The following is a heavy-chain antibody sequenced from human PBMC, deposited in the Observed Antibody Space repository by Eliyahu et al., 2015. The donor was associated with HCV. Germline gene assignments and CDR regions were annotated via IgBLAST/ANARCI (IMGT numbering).Heavy chain of an antibody. CDR2: IIGSGGXT. D-gene: IGHD5-18*01. CDR3: AKGGRYSYGYGQTPYGMDV. J-gene: IGHJ6*02. Sequence: EVQLLEXGGGLVQPGGSLRLXCXASGFPFSXSSTCWVRXAPGPGVGGVSAIIGSGGXTYYADSVKGRFTISRDNSKNTLYLQMNSLRAEDTAVYYCAKGGRYSYGYGQTPYGMDVWGQGTTVTVSS. V-gene: IGHV3-23*01. CDR1: GFPFSXSS.